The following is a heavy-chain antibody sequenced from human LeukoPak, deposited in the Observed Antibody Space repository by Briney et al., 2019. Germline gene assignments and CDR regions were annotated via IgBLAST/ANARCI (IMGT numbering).Heavy chain of an antibody. D-gene: IGHD6-19*01. J-gene: IGHJ4*02. V-gene: IGHV4-38-2*02. CDR2: IYHSGST. Sequence: LSLTCTVSGYSITSGYYWGWIRPPPGKGLEWIGTIYHSGSTYYNPSLKSRVTISVDTSENQFSLKLSSVTAADTALYYCSRASSTSYYDYWGQGTLVSVSS. CDR3: SRASSTSYYDY. CDR1: GYSITSGYY.